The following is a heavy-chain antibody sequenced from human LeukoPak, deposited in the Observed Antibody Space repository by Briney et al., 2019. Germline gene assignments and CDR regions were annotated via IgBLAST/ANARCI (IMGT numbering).Heavy chain of an antibody. CDR2: ISGSGGST. J-gene: IGHJ4*02. D-gene: IGHD4-17*01. CDR3: AKEIWPTVTTPGHTHFDY. Sequence: PGGSLRLSCAASGFTFSFYGMSWVRQAPGKGLEWVSGISGSGGSTYYADSVRGRFTISRDNSKNTLCLQMNSLRAEDTAVYYCAKEIWPTVTTPGHTHFDYWGQGTLVTVSS. CDR1: GFTFSFYG. V-gene: IGHV3-23*01.